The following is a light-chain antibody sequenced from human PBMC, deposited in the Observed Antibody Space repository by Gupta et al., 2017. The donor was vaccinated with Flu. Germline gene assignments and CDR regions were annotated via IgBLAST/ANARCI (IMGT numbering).Light chain of an antibody. V-gene: IGKV1D-12*01. CDR1: QDIRYW. Sequence: ITCRASQDIRYWLAWYQQKPGKAPKLLIYAAKTLQSGVPSRFSGSGSGTHFTLTISSLQPDDFATYYCQLAETFPLIFGGGTKVDIK. CDR2: AAK. J-gene: IGKJ4*01. CDR3: QLAETFPLI.